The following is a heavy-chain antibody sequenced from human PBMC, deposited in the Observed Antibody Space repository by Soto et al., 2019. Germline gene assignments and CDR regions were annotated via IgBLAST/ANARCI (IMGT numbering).Heavy chain of an antibody. J-gene: IGHJ3*02. CDR3: ARNLNQTIGRVGYNYHGDAFDI. CDR2: IKQDGSEK. D-gene: IGHD5-12*01. CDR1: GFTFSSYW. Sequence: EVQLVESGGGLVQPGGSLRLSCAASGFTFSSYWMSWVRQAPGKGLEWVANIKQDGSEKYYVDSVKGRFTISRDNAKNSLYLQMNSLRAEDTAVYYCARNLNQTIGRVGYNYHGDAFDIWGQGTMVTVSS. V-gene: IGHV3-7*05.